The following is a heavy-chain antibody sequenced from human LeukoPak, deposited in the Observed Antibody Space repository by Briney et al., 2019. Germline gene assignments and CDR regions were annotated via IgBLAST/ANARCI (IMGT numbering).Heavy chain of an antibody. J-gene: IGHJ4*02. V-gene: IGHV5-51*01. D-gene: IGHD5-18*01. Sequence: GESLKISCKGSGYSFTNYWIGWVRQMPGKGLEWMGIIYPGDSDTRYSPSFQGQVTISADKSISTAYLQWSSLKASDTAMYYCARFTSSDTAHFDYWGQGTLVTVSS. CDR2: IYPGDSDT. CDR1: GYSFTNYW. CDR3: ARFTSSDTAHFDY.